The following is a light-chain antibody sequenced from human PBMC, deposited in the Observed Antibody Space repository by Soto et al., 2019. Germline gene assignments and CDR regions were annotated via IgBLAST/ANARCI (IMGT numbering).Light chain of an antibody. CDR3: QQRSNWLT. Sequence: EVVMTQSPATLSVSPGERATLSCRASQTVRNNYLAWYQQKPGQAPRLLIYDASNRATGIPARFSGSGSGTDFTLTISSLEPEDFAVYFCQQRSNWLTFGGGTKVDIK. CDR2: DAS. V-gene: IGKV3D-20*02. CDR1: QTVRNNY. J-gene: IGKJ4*01.